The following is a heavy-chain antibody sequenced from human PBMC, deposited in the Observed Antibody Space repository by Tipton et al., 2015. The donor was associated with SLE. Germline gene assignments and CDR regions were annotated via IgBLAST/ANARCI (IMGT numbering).Heavy chain of an antibody. Sequence: TLSLTCTVSGGSISTYYWSWIRQPPGKGLEWIGYIYYSGSTNYNPSLQSRVTISIDTSRNQLSLKLSSVTAADTAVYYCAKDSGDYDFGQDPWGRGTLVTVSS. CDR3: AKDSGDYDFGQDP. CDR1: GGSISTYY. CDR2: IYYSGST. V-gene: IGHV4-59*12. J-gene: IGHJ5*02. D-gene: IGHD3-3*01.